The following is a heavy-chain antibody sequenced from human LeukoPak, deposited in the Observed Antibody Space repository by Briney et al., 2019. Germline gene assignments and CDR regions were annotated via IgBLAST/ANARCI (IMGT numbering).Heavy chain of an antibody. CDR2: ISAYNGNT. CDR1: GYTFTSYG. D-gene: IGHD2-15*01. Sequence: RASVKVSCKASGYTFTSYGISWVRQAPGQGLEWMGWISAYNGNTNYAQKLQGRVTMTTDTSTSTAYMELRSLRSDDTAVYYCARDSEDIGVVVVAAAYYYYYGMDVWGQGTTVTVSS. V-gene: IGHV1-18*01. J-gene: IGHJ6*02. CDR3: ARDSEDIGVVVVAAAYYYYYGMDV.